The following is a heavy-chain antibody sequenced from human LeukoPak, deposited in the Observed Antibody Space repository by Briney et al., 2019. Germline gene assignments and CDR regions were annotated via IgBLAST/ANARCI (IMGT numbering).Heavy chain of an antibody. CDR2: IGTSSTTI. CDR1: GFTFSSYT. D-gene: IGHD6-25*01. V-gene: IGHV3-48*01. Sequence: GGSLRLSCAASGFTFSSYTMNWVRQPPGKGLEWVSNIGTSSTTIYYADSVKGRFTIPRDNAKNSLYLQMNSLRADDTAVYYCARFAAGGSYYYYMDVWGKGTTVTVSS. CDR3: ARFAAGGSYYYYMDV. J-gene: IGHJ6*03.